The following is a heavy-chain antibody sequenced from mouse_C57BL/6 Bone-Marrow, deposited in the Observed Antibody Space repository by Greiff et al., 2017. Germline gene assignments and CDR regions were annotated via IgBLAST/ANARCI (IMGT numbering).Heavy chain of an antibody. Sequence: VQLQQSGAELVRPGTSVKMSCKASGYTFTNYWIGWAKQSPGHGLEWIGEIYPGGGYTNYNAKFKGRATLTADKSSSTAYLQISSLTSEDAAIYYCARARWDAMDYWGQGTSVTVSS. J-gene: IGHJ4*01. CDR2: IYPGGGYT. D-gene: IGHD3-1*01. V-gene: IGHV1-63*01. CDR3: ARARWDAMDY. CDR1: GYTFTNYW.